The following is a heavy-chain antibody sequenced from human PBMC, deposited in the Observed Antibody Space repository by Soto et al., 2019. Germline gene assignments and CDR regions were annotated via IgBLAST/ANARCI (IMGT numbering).Heavy chain of an antibody. J-gene: IGHJ3*02. CDR1: GYIFTNYG. V-gene: IGHV1-18*01. CDR3: TRTNIVGTTTDAFDI. CDR2: ISPYNGHT. Sequence: QVQLVQSGAEVKKPGASVKVSCRASGYIFTNYGISWVRQAPGQGLEWMGWISPYNGHTKYAQKLQGRVTMPTDTFTSTVYMEMRSLRSDDAAMYYCTRTNIVGTTTDAFDIWGQGTMLTVSS. D-gene: IGHD1-26*01.